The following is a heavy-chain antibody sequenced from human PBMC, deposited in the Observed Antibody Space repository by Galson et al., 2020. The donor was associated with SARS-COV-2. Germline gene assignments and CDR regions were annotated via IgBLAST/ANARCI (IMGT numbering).Heavy chain of an antibody. Sequence: GESLKISCAASGFTFSSYGMHWVRQAPGKGLEWVAVIWYDGSNKYYADSVKGRFTISRDNSKNTLYLQMNSLRAEDTAVYYCAKDLWTKANLAKIVDYWGQGTLVTVSS. CDR2: IWYDGSNK. CDR1: GFTFSSYG. D-gene: IGHD2-21*01. V-gene: IGHV3-33*06. CDR3: AKDLWTKANLAKIVDY. J-gene: IGHJ4*02.